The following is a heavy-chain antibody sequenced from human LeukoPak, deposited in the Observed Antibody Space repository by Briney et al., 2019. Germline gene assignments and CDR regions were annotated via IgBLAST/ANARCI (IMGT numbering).Heavy chain of an antibody. Sequence: PSQTLSLTCTVSGGSISSYYWSCIRQPPGKGLEWIGYIYYSGSTNYNPSLKSRVTISVDTSKNQSSLKLSSVTAADTAVYYCARHGQQLVDWFDPWGQGTLVTVSS. CDR2: IYYSGST. V-gene: IGHV4-59*08. J-gene: IGHJ5*02. CDR1: GGSISSYY. D-gene: IGHD6-13*01. CDR3: ARHGQQLVDWFDP.